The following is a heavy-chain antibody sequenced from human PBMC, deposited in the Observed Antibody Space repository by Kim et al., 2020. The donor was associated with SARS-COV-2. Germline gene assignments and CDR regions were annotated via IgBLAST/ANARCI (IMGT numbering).Heavy chain of an antibody. CDR3: ARDLAARPREIGFDY. CDR1: GGSISSSSYY. D-gene: IGHD6-6*01. J-gene: IGHJ4*02. CDR2: IYYSGST. Sequence: SETLSLTCTVSGGSISSSSYYWGWIRQPPGKGLEWIGSIYYSGSTYYNPSLKSRVTISVDTSKNQFSLKLSSVTAADTAVYYCARDLAARPREIGFDYWGQGTLVTVSS. V-gene: IGHV4-39*07.